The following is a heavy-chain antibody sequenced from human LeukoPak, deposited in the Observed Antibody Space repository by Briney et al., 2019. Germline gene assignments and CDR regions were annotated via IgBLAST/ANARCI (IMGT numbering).Heavy chain of an antibody. CDR3: ARRRGGTSLDV. J-gene: IGHJ6*04. V-gene: IGHV3-7*01. CDR1: GFTFYSYS. CDR2: IKQDGSEK. Sequence: GGSLRLSCAASGFTFYSYSMNWVRQAPGKGLEWVANIKQDGSEKYYVDSVKGRFTISRDNAKNSLYLQMNSLRAEDTAVYYCARRRGGTSLDVWGKGTTVTVSS. D-gene: IGHD4-23*01.